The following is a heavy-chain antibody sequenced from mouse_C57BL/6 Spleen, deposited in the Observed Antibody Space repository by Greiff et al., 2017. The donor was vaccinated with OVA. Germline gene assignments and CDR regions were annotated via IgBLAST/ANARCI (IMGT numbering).Heavy chain of an antibody. J-gene: IGHJ2*01. CDR3: ARGHTTVGGPDY. D-gene: IGHD1-1*01. CDR2: IYPRSGNT. V-gene: IGHV1-81*01. Sequence: VQGVESGAELARPGASVKLSCKASGYTFTSYGISWVKQRTGQGLEWIGEIYPRSGNTYYNEKFKGKATLTADKSSSTAYMELRSLTSEDSAVYFCARGHTTVGGPDYWGQGTTLTVSS. CDR1: GYTFTSYG.